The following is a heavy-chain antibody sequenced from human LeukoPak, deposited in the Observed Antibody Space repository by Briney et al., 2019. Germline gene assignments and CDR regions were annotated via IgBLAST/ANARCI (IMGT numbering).Heavy chain of an antibody. CDR1: GGTFSSYA. CDR2: ISAYNGNT. Sequence: ASVKVSCKASGGTFSSYAISWVRQAPGQGLEWMGWISAYNGNTNYAQKLQGRVTMTTDTSTSTAYMELRSLRSDDTAVYYCARNENYYYYYYMDVWGKGTTVTVSS. CDR3: ARNENYYYYYYMDV. J-gene: IGHJ6*03. V-gene: IGHV1-18*01.